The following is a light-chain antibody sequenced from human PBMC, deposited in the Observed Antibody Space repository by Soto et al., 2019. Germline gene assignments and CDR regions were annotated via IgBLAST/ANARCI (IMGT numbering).Light chain of an antibody. CDR2: DAS. CDR3: QQLKSYPFT. Sequence: AIQLTQSPSSQSASVGDRVSITCRASQGISSALAWYQHKPGKPPKILIYDASSLQSGVPSRFSGSESGTECTLTISSLQHEDFATYYCQQLKSYPFTFGQGTRLEIK. V-gene: IGKV1-13*02. CDR1: QGISSA. J-gene: IGKJ5*01.